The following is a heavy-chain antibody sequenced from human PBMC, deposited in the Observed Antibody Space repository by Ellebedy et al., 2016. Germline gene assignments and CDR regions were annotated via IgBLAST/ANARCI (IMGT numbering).Heavy chain of an antibody. D-gene: IGHD3-10*01. CDR2: IYPGDSDT. Sequence: GGSLRLSCKGSGYSFTSYWIGWVRQMPGKGLEWMGIIYPGDSDTRYSPSFQGQVTISVDKSITTAYLQWSSLKASDTAMYYCARLGYHYGQGEYWGQGTLVTVSS. CDR3: ARLGYHYGQGEY. CDR1: GYSFTSYW. V-gene: IGHV5-51*01. J-gene: IGHJ4*02.